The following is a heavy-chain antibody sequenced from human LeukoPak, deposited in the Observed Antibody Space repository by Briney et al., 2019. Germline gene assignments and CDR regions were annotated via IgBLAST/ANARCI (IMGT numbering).Heavy chain of an antibody. Sequence: ASVKVSCKASGYTFTGYYMHWVRQAPGQGLEWMGWINPNSGGTNYAQKFQGRVTMTRDTSISTAYMELSRLRSDDTAVYYCAREYYYDSSGYYSQRGYYYMGVWGKGTTVTVSS. CDR2: INPNSGGT. V-gene: IGHV1-2*02. CDR1: GYTFTGYY. CDR3: AREYYYDSSGYYSQRGYYYMGV. D-gene: IGHD3-22*01. J-gene: IGHJ6*03.